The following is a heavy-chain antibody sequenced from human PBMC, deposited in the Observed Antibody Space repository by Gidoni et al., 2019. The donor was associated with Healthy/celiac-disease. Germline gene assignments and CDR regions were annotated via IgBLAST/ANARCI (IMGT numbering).Heavy chain of an antibody. CDR1: GLPFSAYY. CDR2: ISSSGSTI. J-gene: IGHJ2*01. D-gene: IGHD6-19*01. V-gene: IGHV3-11*01. Sequence: QVQLVESGGALVKPGGSLRLPCAASGLPFSAYYMSWIRLAPGQWLAWVSYISSSGSTIYYADSVKGRFTISRDNAKNSLYLQMNSLRAEDTAVYYCARGAVVLIRGPWYFDLWGRGTLVTVSS. CDR3: ARGAVVLIRGPWYFDL.